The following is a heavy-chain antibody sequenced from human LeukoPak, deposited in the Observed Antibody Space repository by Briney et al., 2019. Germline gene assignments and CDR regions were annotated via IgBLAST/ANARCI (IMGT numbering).Heavy chain of an antibody. CDR2: ICYSGST. J-gene: IGHJ4*02. D-gene: IGHD2-21*02. CDR1: GGSISSSSYY. Sequence: PSETLSLTCTVSGGSISSSSYYWGWIRQPPGKGLEWIGSICYSGSTYYNPSLKSRVTISVDTSKNQFSLKLSSVTAADTAVYYCARHLVGTDYWGQGTLVTVSS. V-gene: IGHV4-39*01. CDR3: ARHLVGTDY.